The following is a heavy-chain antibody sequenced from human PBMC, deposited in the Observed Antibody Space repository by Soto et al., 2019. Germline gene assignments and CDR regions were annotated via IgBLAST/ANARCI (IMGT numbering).Heavy chain of an antibody. CDR1: GYTFTSYA. Sequence: QVQLVQSGAEVKKPGASVKVSCKASGYTFTSYAMHWVRQAPGQRLEWMGWINAGNGNTKYSQKFQGRVTITRDTSASTAYMELSSLRSEDTAVYYCARGITMVRGVIGWDYFDYWGQGTLVTVSS. CDR3: ARGITMVRGVIGWDYFDY. J-gene: IGHJ4*02. CDR2: INAGNGNT. D-gene: IGHD3-10*01. V-gene: IGHV1-3*01.